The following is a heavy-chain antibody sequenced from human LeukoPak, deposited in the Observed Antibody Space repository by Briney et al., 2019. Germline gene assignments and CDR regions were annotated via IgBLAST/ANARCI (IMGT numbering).Heavy chain of an antibody. CDR3: ARREVGATWNDASDI. Sequence: GESLKISCKGSGYSFTSYWIGWVRQMPGKGLEWMGIIYPGDSDTRYSPSFQGQVTISADKSISTAYLQWSSLKASDTAMYYCARREVGATWNDASDIWGQGTMVTVSS. CDR1: GYSFTSYW. CDR2: IYPGDSDT. V-gene: IGHV5-51*01. D-gene: IGHD1-26*01. J-gene: IGHJ3*02.